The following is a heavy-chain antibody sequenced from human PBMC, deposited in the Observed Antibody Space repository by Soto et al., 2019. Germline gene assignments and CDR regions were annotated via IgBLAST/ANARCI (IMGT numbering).Heavy chain of an antibody. CDR1: GDRFTDYY. CDR2: INPNSGVT. Sequence: ASVKVSCKASGDRFTDYYMHWVRQAPGQGPEWMGWINPNSGVTKYAQKFQGWVTMTRDTSIRTVYMQLSRLGFDDTAIYYCARESGGATATLDYYYFYMDVWGTGTTVTVSS. J-gene: IGHJ6*03. V-gene: IGHV1-2*04. CDR3: ARESGGATATLDYYYFYMDV. D-gene: IGHD5-12*01.